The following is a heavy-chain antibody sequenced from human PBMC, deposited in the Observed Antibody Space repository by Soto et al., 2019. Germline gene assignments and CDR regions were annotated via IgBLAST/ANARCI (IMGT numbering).Heavy chain of an antibody. J-gene: IGHJ6*01. CDR3: VRVPRPKYYYSYYGMEV. V-gene: IGHV1-69*13. CDR1: GGTFSSYA. Sequence: SSVKVSCKASGGTFSSYAISWVRQAPGQGLEWMGEIIPIFGTANYAQKFQGRVTITADESTSTAYMELSSLRSEDTAVYYCVRVPRPKYYYSYYGMEVWGHGTTVSLSS. CDR2: IIPIFGTA.